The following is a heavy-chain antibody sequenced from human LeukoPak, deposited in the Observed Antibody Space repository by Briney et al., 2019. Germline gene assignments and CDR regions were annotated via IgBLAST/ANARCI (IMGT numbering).Heavy chain of an antibody. CDR1: GFTFSNYA. Sequence: GGSLRLSCAASGFTFSNYAMNWVRQAPGKGLEWVSYISSSGSTIYYADSVKGRFTISRDNAKNSLYLQMNSLRAEDTAVYYCARDSGDGYPDYWGQGTLVTVSS. CDR2: ISSSGSTI. D-gene: IGHD5-24*01. V-gene: IGHV3-48*04. CDR3: ARDSGDGYPDY. J-gene: IGHJ4*02.